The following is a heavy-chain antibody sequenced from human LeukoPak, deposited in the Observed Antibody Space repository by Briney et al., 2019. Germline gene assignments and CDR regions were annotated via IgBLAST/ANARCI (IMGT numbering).Heavy chain of an antibody. CDR3: ARDWGSDEAIDY. CDR1: GFTFSSYG. D-gene: IGHD2-21*02. Sequence: GGSLRLSCAASGFTFSSYGIHWVRQAPGKGLEWVAVIWHDGRNKYYADSVKGRFTISRDNSKNMVLLQMNSLRAEDTAIYYCARDWGSDEAIDYWGQGTLVTVSS. J-gene: IGHJ4*02. CDR2: IWHDGRNK. V-gene: IGHV3-33*01.